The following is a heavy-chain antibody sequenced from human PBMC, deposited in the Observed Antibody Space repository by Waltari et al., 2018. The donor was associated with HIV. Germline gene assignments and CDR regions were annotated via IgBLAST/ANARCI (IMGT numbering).Heavy chain of an antibody. V-gene: IGHV1-24*01. D-gene: IGHD3-10*01. CDR3: ATDAGDLRFGAFDV. CDR2: FDPQHGET. J-gene: IGHJ3*01. CDR1: DYPFPELT. Sequence: QVQLVSSGAEVRKPGASVTTSCKVSDYPFPELTLQWVRQAPGKGLEWMGSFDPQHGETIYAEEFQGRVSMTGDTSANTASMELRSLRSGDTAVYYCATDAGDLRFGAFDVWGQGTVVTVSS.